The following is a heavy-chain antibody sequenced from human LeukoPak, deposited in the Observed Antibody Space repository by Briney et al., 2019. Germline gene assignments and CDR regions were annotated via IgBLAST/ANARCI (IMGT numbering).Heavy chain of an antibody. J-gene: IGHJ3*02. CDR2: INPSGGST. V-gene: IGHV1-46*01. Sequence: ASVKVSCKASGYTFTSYYMHWVRQAPGQGLEWMGIINPSGGSTSYAQKFQGRVTMTRDTSTSTVYMELSSLRSEDTAVYYCASLHFQLRGSSSDAFDIWGQGTMVTVSS. D-gene: IGHD1-26*01. CDR3: ASLHFQLRGSSSDAFDI. CDR1: GYTFTSYY.